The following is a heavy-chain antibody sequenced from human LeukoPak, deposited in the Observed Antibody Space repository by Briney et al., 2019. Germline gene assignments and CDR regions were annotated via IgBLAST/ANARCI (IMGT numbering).Heavy chain of an antibody. CDR2: IYSGGST. J-gene: IGHJ4*02. D-gene: IGHD7-27*01. V-gene: IGHV3-66*01. CDR1: GFTVSSNY. Sequence: GGSLRLSCAASGFTVSSNYMSWVRQAPGEGLEWVSIIYSGGSTYYADSVKGRFPISRDNSKNTPYLQMNSLRAEDTAVYYCARANWGHPMYYFDYWGQGTLVTVSS. CDR3: ARANWGHPMYYFDY.